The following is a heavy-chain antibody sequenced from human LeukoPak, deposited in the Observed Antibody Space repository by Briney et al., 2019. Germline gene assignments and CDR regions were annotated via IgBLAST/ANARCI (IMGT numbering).Heavy chain of an antibody. CDR2: TYYRSTWYN. J-gene: IGHJ4*02. CDR3: ARDYYDSSGYSHYDY. D-gene: IGHD3-22*01. CDR1: GDSVSSNSVT. V-gene: IGHV6-1*01. Sequence: SQTLSLTCDISGDSVSSNSVTWNWIRQSPSRGLEWLGRTYYRSTWYNDYAVSVRGRITVNPDTSKNQFSLQLNSVTPEDTAVYYCARDYYDSSGYSHYDYWGQGTLVTVSS.